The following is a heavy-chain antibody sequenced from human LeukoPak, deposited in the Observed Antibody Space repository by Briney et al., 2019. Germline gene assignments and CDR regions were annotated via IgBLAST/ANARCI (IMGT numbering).Heavy chain of an antibody. V-gene: IGHV3-74*01. CDR2: INSVGSST. Sequence: GGSLRLSCAASGFTFSSFWMHWVRQAPGKGLVWVSRINSVGSSTSYADSVKGRFTISRDNAKNTLYLRMNSLRAEDTAVYYCARERTSGWDAFDFWGQGTLVTVSS. CDR1: GFTFSSFW. J-gene: IGHJ4*02. CDR3: ARERTSGWDAFDF. D-gene: IGHD6-19*01.